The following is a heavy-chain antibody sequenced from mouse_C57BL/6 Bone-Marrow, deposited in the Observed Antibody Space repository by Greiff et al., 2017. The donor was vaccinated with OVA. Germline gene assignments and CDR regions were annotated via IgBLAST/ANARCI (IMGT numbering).Heavy chain of an antibody. CDR1: GFTFSSYG. J-gene: IGHJ2*01. CDR2: ISSGGSYT. V-gene: IGHV5-6*01. D-gene: IGHD1-1*01. Sequence: EVQGVESGGDLVKPGGSLKLSCAASGFTFSSYGMSWVRQTPDKRLEWVATISSGGSYTYYPDSVKGRFTISRDNAKNTLYRQMSSLKSEDTGMYDCARPITTVVEPYYFDYWGQGTTLTVSA. CDR3: ARPITTVVEPYYFDY.